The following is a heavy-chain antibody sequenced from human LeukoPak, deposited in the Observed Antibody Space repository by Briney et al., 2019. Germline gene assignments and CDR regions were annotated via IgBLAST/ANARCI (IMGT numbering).Heavy chain of an antibody. J-gene: IGHJ5*02. CDR1: GGTFSSYA. CDR3: ASPTYYYGSGSYRVSWFDP. D-gene: IGHD3-10*01. V-gene: IGHV1-69*13. Sequence: SVKVSCKASGGTFSSYAISWVRQAPGQGLEWMGGIIPIFGTANYAQKFQGRATITADESTSTAYMELSSLRSEDTAVYYCASPTYYYGSGSYRVSWFDPWGQGTLVTVSS. CDR2: IIPIFGTA.